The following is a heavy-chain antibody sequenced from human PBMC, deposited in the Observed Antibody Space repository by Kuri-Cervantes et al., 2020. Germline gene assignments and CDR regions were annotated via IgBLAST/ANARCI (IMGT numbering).Heavy chain of an antibody. V-gene: IGHV4-39*02. CDR3: ARDAYGGGSGIFGY. J-gene: IGHJ4*02. CDR1: GGSISSSSYY. Sequence: SESLSLTCTVSGGSISSSSYYWGWIRQPPGKGLEWIGSIYYGGSTYYNPSLKSQVTISVDTSKNQFSLKLSSVTAADTAVYYCARDAYGGGSGIFGYWGQGTLVTVSS. D-gene: IGHD4-23*01. CDR2: IYYGGST.